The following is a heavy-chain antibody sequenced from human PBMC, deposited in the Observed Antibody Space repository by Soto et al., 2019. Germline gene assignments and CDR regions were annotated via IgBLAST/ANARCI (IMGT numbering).Heavy chain of an antibody. CDR1: GGSISSYY. V-gene: IGHV4-59*08. Sequence: SETLSLTCTVSGGSISSYYWSWIRQPPGKGLEWIGYIYYSGSTNYNPSLKSRVTISVDTSKNQFSLKLSSVTAADTAVYYCARLRYYDSSGYPGLLFDYWGQGTLVTVSS. CDR2: IYYSGST. D-gene: IGHD3-22*01. CDR3: ARLRYYDSSGYPGLLFDY. J-gene: IGHJ4*02.